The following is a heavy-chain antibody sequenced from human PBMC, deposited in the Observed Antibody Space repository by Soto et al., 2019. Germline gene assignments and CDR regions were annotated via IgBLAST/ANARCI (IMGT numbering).Heavy chain of an antibody. Sequence: GESLKISCKGSGYSFTSYWIGWVRQMPGKGLEWMGIIYPGDSDTRYSPSFQGQVTISADKSISTAYLQWSSLKASDTAMYYCARSLPRASTMVRGPRTPDYYYYGMDVWGQGTTVTVSS. J-gene: IGHJ6*02. CDR1: GYSFTSYW. CDR2: IYPGDSDT. CDR3: ARSLPRASTMVRGPRTPDYYYYGMDV. D-gene: IGHD3-10*01. V-gene: IGHV5-51*01.